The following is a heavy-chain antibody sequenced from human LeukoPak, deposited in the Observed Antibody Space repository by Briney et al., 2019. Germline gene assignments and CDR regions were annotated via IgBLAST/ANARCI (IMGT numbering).Heavy chain of an antibody. CDR1: GDSISSGNW. CDR3: ARGGGSSIDY. CDR2: IYHSGST. Sequence: SETLSLTCAVSGDSISSGNWWTWVRQPPGKGLEWIGEIYHSGSTRYNPSLKSRVTISVDKSKNQFSLKLSSVTAADTAVYYCARGGGSSIDYWGQGILVTVSS. D-gene: IGHD1-26*01. V-gene: IGHV4-4*02. J-gene: IGHJ4*02.